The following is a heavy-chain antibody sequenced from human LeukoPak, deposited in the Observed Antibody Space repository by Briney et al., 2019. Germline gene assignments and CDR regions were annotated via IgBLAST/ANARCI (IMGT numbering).Heavy chain of an antibody. Sequence: PSETLSLTCAVYGGSFSGYYWSWIRQPPGKGLEWIGEINHSGSTNYNPSLKSRVTISVDTSKNQFSLKLSSVTAADTAVYYCARGTIAARLNYFDYWGQGTLVTVSS. D-gene: IGHD6-6*01. CDR2: INHSGST. J-gene: IGHJ4*02. CDR3: ARGTIAARLNYFDY. CDR1: GGSFSGYY. V-gene: IGHV4-34*01.